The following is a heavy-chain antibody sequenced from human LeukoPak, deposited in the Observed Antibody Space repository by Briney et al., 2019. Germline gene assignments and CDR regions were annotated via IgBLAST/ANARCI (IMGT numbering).Heavy chain of an antibody. CDR2: INPNSGGT. V-gene: IGHV1-2*02. D-gene: IGHD6-13*01. CDR1: GYTFTGYY. J-gene: IGHJ5*02. CDR3: ARGGGSSWYSYFSWFDP. Sequence: GASVKVSCKASGYTFTGYYMHWVRQAHGQGLEWMGWINPNSGGTNYAQKFQGRVTMTRDTSISTAYMELSRLRSDDTAVYYCARGGGSSWYSYFSWFDPWGQGTLVTVSS.